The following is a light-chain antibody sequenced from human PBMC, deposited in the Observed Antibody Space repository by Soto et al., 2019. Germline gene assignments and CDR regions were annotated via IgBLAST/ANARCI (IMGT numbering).Light chain of an antibody. CDR1: QSISSW. J-gene: IGKJ1*01. V-gene: IGKV1-5*03. CDR2: KAS. CDR3: QEYNSYPGT. Sequence: DIQMTQSPSTLSASVGDRVTITCRASQSISSWLAWYQQKPGKAPKLLIYKASSLESGVPSRFSGSGSGTEFPLTISSLEPDDFSTYYRQEYNSYPGTFGQGTKVEIK.